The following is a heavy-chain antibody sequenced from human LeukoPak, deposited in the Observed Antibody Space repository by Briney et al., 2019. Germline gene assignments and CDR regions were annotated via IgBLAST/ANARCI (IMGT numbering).Heavy chain of an antibody. CDR1: GFTFSSYW. J-gene: IGHJ4*02. Sequence: GGSLRLSCAASGFTFSSYWMHWVRQAPGKGLVWVSRINSDGSSTNCADSVKGRFTISRDNAKNTLYLQMNSLRAEDTAVYYCARDQAYCSSTSCYRYFDYWGQGTLVTVSS. CDR3: ARDQAYCSSTSCYRYFDY. V-gene: IGHV3-74*01. CDR2: INSDGSST. D-gene: IGHD2-2*01.